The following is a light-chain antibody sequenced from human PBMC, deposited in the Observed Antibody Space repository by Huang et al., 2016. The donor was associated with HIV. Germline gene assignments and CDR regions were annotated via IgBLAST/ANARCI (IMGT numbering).Light chain of an antibody. V-gene: IGKV3-15*01. J-gene: IGKJ1*01. CDR3: QHYNNWPPRGT. Sequence: EIVITQSPATLSVSPGERATLSCRASQSVRSNIAWYQQNPGQAPRLLIFGASTRATGVPARFSGSGSGTEFTLTISSLQAEDLAIYYCQHYNNWPPRGTFGQGTKVEIK. CDR1: QSVRSN. CDR2: GAS.